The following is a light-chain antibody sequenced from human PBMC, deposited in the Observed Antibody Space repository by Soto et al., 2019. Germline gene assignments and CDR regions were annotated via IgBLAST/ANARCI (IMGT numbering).Light chain of an antibody. J-gene: IGKJ2*01. CDR3: QQYNKWPYT. CDR1: QSVSSR. CDR2: GAS. Sequence: EIGMTQFPATLSVSPGERAALSCRASQSVSSRFAWYQQKPGQAPRLLIYGASTRATGVPARFSGSGSGTEFTLTISSLQSEDFAVYYCQQYNKWPYTFGQGTKLEIK. V-gene: IGKV3-15*01.